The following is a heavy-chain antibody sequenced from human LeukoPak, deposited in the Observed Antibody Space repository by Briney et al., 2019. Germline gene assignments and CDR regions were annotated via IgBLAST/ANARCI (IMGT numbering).Heavy chain of an antibody. V-gene: IGHV4-34*01. CDR2: INQSGRT. D-gene: IGHD6-6*01. J-gene: IGHJ5*02. Sequence: SETLSLTCGFYGGSFRNYYWSCIRHSPGKGLEWIGEINQSGRTNYNPSLKTRLTISVDTAKNLFSLNLTSMTAADTATYYCAVRDGHSTSSGDTWGQGTLVTVSS. CDR1: GGSFRNYY. CDR3: AVRDGHSTSSGDT.